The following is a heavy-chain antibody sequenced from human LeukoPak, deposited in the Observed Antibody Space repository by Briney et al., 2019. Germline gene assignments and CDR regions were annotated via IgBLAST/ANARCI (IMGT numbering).Heavy chain of an antibody. J-gene: IGHJ4*02. D-gene: IGHD5-18*01. CDR2: IYHSGST. V-gene: IGHV4-34*01. Sequence: SETLSLTCAVYGGSFSGYYWSWIRQPPGKGLEWIGEIYHSGSTNYNPSLKSRVTISVDKSKNQFSLKLSSVTAADTAVYYCARRYTAMVQSFDYWGQGTLVTVSS. CDR1: GGSFSGYY. CDR3: ARRYTAMVQSFDY.